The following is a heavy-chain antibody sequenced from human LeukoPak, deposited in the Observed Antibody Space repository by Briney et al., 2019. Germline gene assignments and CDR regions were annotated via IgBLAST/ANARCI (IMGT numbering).Heavy chain of an antibody. D-gene: IGHD5-18*01. V-gene: IGHV1-18*01. J-gene: IGHJ4*02. CDR3: ARDRAELWTIDY. Sequence: ASVKVSCKASGYTFSSHGINWVRQAPGQGLEWMGWINPYNGDTNYAQELQGRVTLTTDTSTSTAYMELRSLRSDDTAVYYCARDRAELWTIDYWGQGTLVTVSS. CDR1: GYTFSSHG. CDR2: INPYNGDT.